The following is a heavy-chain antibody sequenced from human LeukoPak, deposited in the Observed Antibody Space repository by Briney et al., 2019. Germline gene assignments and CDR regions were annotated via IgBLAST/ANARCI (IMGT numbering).Heavy chain of an antibody. J-gene: IGHJ2*01. CDR1: GGSISSGGYS. Sequence: TSETLSLTCAVSGGSISSGGYSWSWVRQAPGKGLEWVSVIYSGGSTYYADSVKGRFTISRDNSKNTLYLQMNSLRAEDTAVYYCARDRPGSYWYFDLWGRGTLVTVSS. CDR2: IYSGGST. D-gene: IGHD3-10*01. V-gene: IGHV3-53*01. CDR3: ARDRPGSYWYFDL.